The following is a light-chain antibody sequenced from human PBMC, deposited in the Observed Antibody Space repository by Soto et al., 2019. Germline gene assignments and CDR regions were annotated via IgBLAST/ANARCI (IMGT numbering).Light chain of an antibody. Sequence: VMTQSQLSLPVTPGEPASISCRSSQSLLHSNGYNYLDWYLQKPGQSPQLLIYLGSSRASGVPDRFSGGGSGTDFTLKISRVEAEDVGIYYCMQALQTPPTFGQVAKVDI. V-gene: IGKV2-28*01. CDR1: QSLLHSNGYNY. CDR3: MQALQTPPT. CDR2: LGS. J-gene: IGKJ1*01.